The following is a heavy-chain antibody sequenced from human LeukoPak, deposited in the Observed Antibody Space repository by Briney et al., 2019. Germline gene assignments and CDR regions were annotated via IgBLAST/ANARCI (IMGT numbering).Heavy chain of an antibody. Sequence: SGGSLRLSCAASGFTFSSYAMSWVRQAPGKGLEWVSAISGSGGSTYYADSMKGRFTISRDNSKDTLYLQMNSLRAEDTAVYYCAKDVGNYDFWSGYFDYWGQGTLVTVSS. CDR3: AKDVGNYDFWSGYFDY. CDR1: GFTFSSYA. D-gene: IGHD3-3*01. J-gene: IGHJ4*02. CDR2: ISGSGGST. V-gene: IGHV3-23*01.